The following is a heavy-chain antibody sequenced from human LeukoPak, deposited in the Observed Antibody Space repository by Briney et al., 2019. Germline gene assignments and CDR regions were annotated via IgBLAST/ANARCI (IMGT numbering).Heavy chain of an antibody. D-gene: IGHD6-19*01. V-gene: IGHV3-48*01. J-gene: IGHJ4*02. CDR2: ISHTGDPI. CDR1: GFTFSDHS. CDR3: ARGTSIAVAGTSSY. Sequence: GGSLRLSCAASGFTFSDHSMNWVRQAPGKGLEWVAYISHTGDPIYYADSVKGRFTISRDSAKDSLYLQMNSLRAEDTAVYYCARGTSIAVAGTSSYWGQGTLVTVSS.